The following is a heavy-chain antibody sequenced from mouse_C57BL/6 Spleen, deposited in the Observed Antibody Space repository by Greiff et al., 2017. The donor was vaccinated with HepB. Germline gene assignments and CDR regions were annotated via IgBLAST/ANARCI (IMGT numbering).Heavy chain of an antibody. D-gene: IGHD4-1*01. J-gene: IGHJ2*01. CDR2: IDPSDSYT. Sequence: QVQLQQPGAELVRPGTSVKLSCKASGYTFTSYWMHWVKQRPGQGLEWLGVIDPSDSYTNYNQKFKGKATLTVDTSSSTAYMQLSSLTSEDSAVYYCARLEGLGLDYWGQGTTLTVSS. CDR1: GYTFTSYW. V-gene: IGHV1-59*01. CDR3: ARLEGLGLDY.